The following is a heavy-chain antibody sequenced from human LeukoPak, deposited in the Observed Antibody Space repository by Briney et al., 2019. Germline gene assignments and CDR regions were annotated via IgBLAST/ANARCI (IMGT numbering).Heavy chain of an antibody. CDR2: IYYSGST. Sequence: SQTLSLTCTVSGGSISSGGYSWSWIRQHPGKGLEWIGYIYYSGSTYYNPSLKGRVTISVDTSKNQFSLKLSSVTAADTAVYYCTRAGWYGDYEGTEHFQHWGQGTLVTVSS. CDR1: GGSISSGGYS. CDR3: TRAGWYGDYEGTEHFQH. D-gene: IGHD4-17*01. J-gene: IGHJ1*01. V-gene: IGHV4-31*03.